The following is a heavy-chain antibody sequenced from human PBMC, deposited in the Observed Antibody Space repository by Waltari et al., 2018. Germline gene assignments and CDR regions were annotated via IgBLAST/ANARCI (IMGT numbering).Heavy chain of an antibody. J-gene: IGHJ6*03. V-gene: IGHV4-34*01. Sequence: QVQLQQWGAGLLKPSETQSLTCAVYGGSFSGYYWSWIRQPPGKGLEWIGEINHSGSTNYDQSLKSRVTRSVDTSKNQFSLKLSSVTAADTAVYYCARGGIAARRNYYYYMDVWGKGTTVTVSS. CDR2: INHSGST. CDR3: ARGGIAARRNYYYYMDV. D-gene: IGHD6-6*01. CDR1: GGSFSGYY.